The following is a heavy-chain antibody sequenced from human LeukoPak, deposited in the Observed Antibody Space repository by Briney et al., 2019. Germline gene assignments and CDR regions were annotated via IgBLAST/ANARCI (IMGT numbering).Heavy chain of an antibody. J-gene: IGHJ4*02. CDR3: ARHLGVSVAGVDY. V-gene: IGHV5-51*01. CDR1: GYSFTSYW. Sequence: GASLQISCKGSGYSFTSYWIGWVRPMPGKGLEWMGIIYPGDSNTRYSPSFQGQVTISADKSISTAYLQWSSLKASDTAIYYCARHLGVSVAGVDYWGQGTLVTVSS. CDR2: IYPGDSNT. D-gene: IGHD6-19*01.